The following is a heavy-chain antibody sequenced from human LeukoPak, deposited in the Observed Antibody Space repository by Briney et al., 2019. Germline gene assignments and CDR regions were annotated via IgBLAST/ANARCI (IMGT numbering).Heavy chain of an antibody. V-gene: IGHV4-34*01. CDR3: ARGPGYCSSTSCYDFFLGWFDP. Sequence: SETLSLTCAVYGGSFSGYYWSWIRQPPGKGLEWIGEINHSGSTNYNPSLKSRGTISVDTSKKQFSLKLSSVTAADTAVYYCARGPGYCSSTSCYDFFLGWFDPWGQGTLVTVSS. D-gene: IGHD2-2*01. CDR2: INHSGST. J-gene: IGHJ5*02. CDR1: GGSFSGYY.